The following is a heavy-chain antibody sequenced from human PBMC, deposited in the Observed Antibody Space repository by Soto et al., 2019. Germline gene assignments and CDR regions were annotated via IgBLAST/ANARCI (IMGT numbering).Heavy chain of an antibody. V-gene: IGHV3-23*01. CDR3: AKDAYYDFWRGYPAPYYYYGMDV. Sequence: GGSLRLSCAASGFTFSSYAMSWVRQAPGKGLEWVSAISGSGGSTYCADSVKGRFTISRDNSKNTLYLQMNSLRAEDTAVYYCAKDAYYDFWRGYPAPYYYYGMDVWGQGTTVTVAS. D-gene: IGHD3-3*01. CDR1: GFTFSSYA. CDR2: ISGSGGST. J-gene: IGHJ6*02.